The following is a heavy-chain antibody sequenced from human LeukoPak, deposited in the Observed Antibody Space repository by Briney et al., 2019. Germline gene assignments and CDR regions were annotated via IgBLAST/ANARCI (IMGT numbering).Heavy chain of an antibody. D-gene: IGHD2-15*01. CDR1: RFSFSDYT. CDR2: IRHSGVDS. V-gene: IGHV3-23*01. CDR3: ARDRRATPMYFFDF. Sequence: PGGSRRLSCAASRFSFSDYTMSGFRKLPGKGRGWVSGIRHSGVDSSYADSVKGRFTISRDNSKNMLYLQMNSLRDDDTGVYYCARDRRATPMYFFDFWGQGTPVSVLS. J-gene: IGHJ4*02.